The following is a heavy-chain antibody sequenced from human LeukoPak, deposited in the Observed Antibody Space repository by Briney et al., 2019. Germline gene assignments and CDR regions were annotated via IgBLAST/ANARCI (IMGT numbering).Heavy chain of an antibody. D-gene: IGHD6-19*01. V-gene: IGHV3-7*01. CDR3: VPGGLAVSGIDY. J-gene: IGHJ4*02. CDR2: ITPDGSDR. CDR1: GFTFNNYW. Sequence: GGSLRLSCAVSGFTFNNYWMSWVRQAPGKGLEWVADITPDGSDRYYVDSLKGRVTISRDNTKSSLYLQLNSLRAEDTAVYYCVPGGLAVSGIDYWGQGALVTVSS.